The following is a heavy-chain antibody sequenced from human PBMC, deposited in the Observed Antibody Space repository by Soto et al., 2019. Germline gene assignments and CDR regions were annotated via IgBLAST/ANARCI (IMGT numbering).Heavy chain of an antibody. Sequence: GGALRLSCAASGFSFNTYKMNWVRQAPGKGLEWVSYISSSGSTIYYADSVKGRFTISRHNAKNLLYLQMNSLRDEDTAVYFCARDAYDYDETCGSYRHWGQGTLVTVSS. V-gene: IGHV3-48*02. CDR1: GFSFNTYK. CDR2: ISSSGSTI. CDR3: ARDAYDYDETCGSYRH. J-gene: IGHJ4*02. D-gene: IGHD3-22*01.